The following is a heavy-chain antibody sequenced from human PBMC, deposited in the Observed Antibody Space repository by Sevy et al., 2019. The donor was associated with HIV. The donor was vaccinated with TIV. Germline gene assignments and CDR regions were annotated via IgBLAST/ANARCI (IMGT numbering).Heavy chain of an antibody. J-gene: IGHJ4*02. V-gene: IGHV3-53*01. CDR2: IYIGGTT. Sequence: GESLKISCAASGFTVSSNFMSWVRQAPGKGLEWVSVIYIGGTTYYADSVKGRFTISRDNSKNMVYLQMNSLRAEDTAVYYCARGKHVSDYYGSFDYWGQGTLVTVSS. CDR3: ARGKHVSDYYGSFDY. D-gene: IGHD4-17*01. CDR1: GFTVSSNF.